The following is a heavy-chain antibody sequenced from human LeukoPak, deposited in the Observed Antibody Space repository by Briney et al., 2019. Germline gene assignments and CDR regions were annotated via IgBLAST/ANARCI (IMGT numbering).Heavy chain of an antibody. J-gene: IGHJ6*04. Sequence: PGGSLRLSCAASGFTFSSYEMNWVRQAPGKGLEWVSYISSSGSTIYYADSVKGRFTISRDNAKNSLYLQMNSLRAEDTAVYYCARVMFPGGYCYYGMDVWGKGTTVTVSS. CDR3: ARVMFPGGYCYYGMDV. V-gene: IGHV3-48*03. CDR2: ISSSGSTI. CDR1: GFTFSSYE. D-gene: IGHD3-10*02.